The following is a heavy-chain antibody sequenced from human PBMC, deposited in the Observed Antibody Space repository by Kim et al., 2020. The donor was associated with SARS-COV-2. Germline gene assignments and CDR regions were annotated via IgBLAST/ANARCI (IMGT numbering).Heavy chain of an antibody. V-gene: IGHV3-21*01. CDR2: ISSSSSYI. Sequence: GGSLRLSCAASGFTFSSYSMNWVRQAPGKGLEWVSSISSSSSYIYYADSVKGRFTISRDNAKNSLYLQMNSLRAEDTAVYYCARDGIVATITGEAWAFDIWGQGTMVTVSS. CDR1: GFTFSSYS. J-gene: IGHJ3*02. CDR3: ARDGIVATITGEAWAFDI. D-gene: IGHD5-12*01.